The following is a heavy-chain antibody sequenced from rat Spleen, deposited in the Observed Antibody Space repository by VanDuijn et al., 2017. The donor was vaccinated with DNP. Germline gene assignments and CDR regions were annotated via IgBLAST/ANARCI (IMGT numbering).Heavy chain of an antibody. CDR2: ISPGANKI. J-gene: IGHJ2*01. Sequence: EVQLVESGGGLVQPGRSTRLSCAASGFIFRNYYMAWVRQAPTKGLEWVASISPGANKIYYRDSVKGRFTVSRDNAKSTLYLQMDSLRSEDTATYYCARHEVAAFDYWGQGVMVTVSS. V-gene: IGHV5-25*01. CDR1: GFIFRNYY. CDR3: ARHEVAAFDY.